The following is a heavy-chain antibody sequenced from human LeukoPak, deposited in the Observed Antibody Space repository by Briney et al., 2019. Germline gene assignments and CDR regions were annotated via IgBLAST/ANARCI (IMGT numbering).Heavy chain of an antibody. Sequence: ASVKVSCKASGYTFTGYYIHWVRQGPGQGLEWMGWINPNSGTNYAQNFQGRVTMTRDTSISTAYMELSRLRSDDTAVYYCAREEQHQRGRHFEYWGQGTLVTVSS. J-gene: IGHJ4*02. D-gene: IGHD6-13*01. CDR1: GYTFTGYY. CDR2: INPNSGT. V-gene: IGHV1-2*02. CDR3: AREEQHQRGRHFEY.